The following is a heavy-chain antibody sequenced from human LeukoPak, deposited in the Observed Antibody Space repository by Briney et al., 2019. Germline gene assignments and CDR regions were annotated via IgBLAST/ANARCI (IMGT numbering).Heavy chain of an antibody. CDR3: ARALRGYSGYDQFDY. D-gene: IGHD5-12*01. Sequence: SETLSLTCAVYGGSFSGYYWSWIRQPPGKGLEWIGEINHSGSTNYNPSLKSRVTISVDTSKKQFSLKLSSVTAADTAVYYCARALRGYSGYDQFDYWGQGTLVTVSS. J-gene: IGHJ4*02. CDR1: GGSFSGYY. CDR2: INHSGST. V-gene: IGHV4-34*01.